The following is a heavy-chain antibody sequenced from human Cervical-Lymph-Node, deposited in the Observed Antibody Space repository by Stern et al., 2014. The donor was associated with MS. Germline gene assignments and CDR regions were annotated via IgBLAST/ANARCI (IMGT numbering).Heavy chain of an antibody. CDR2: FDPEIGET. CDR3: ASVNDYGAYFDL. Sequence: VQLVESGAEVKKPGASVKVSCKVSGSTRSELSVHWVRQAPGKGLEWMGGFDPEIGETIYEQNFEGRVTMTEDTSTDTAYMELSSLSSEDTAVYYCASVNDYGAYFDLWGQGTLVTVSS. V-gene: IGHV1-24*01. J-gene: IGHJ4*02. D-gene: IGHD4-17*01. CDR1: GSTRSELS.